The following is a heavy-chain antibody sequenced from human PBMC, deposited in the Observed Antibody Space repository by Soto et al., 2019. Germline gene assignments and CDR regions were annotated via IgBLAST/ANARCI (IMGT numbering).Heavy chain of an antibody. V-gene: IGHV1-69*13. D-gene: IGHD3-9*01. CDR3: ASRYFDWLLATNYYYGMDV. CDR1: GGTFSSYA. CDR2: IIPIFGTA. J-gene: IGHJ6*02. Sequence: ASVKASCKASGGTFSSYAISWVRQAPGQGLEWMGGIIPIFGTANYAQKFQGRVTITADESTSTAYMELSSLRSEDTAVYYCASRYFDWLLATNYYYGMDVWGQGTTVTVSS.